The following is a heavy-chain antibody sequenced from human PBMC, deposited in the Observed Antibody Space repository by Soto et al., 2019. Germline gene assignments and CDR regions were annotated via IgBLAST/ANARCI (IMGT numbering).Heavy chain of an antibody. CDR1: GFTFSTYW. V-gene: IGHV3-74*01. Sequence: EVQLVESGGGLVQPGGSLRLSCAASGFTFSTYWMHWVRQVPGKGLMWVSRIIGDGSNTNYADSVKGRFTISRDNAKNTLYLQMNSLTDEDTAVYYCARGTRVGVFGELQYWGQGILVTVSS. J-gene: IGHJ4*02. CDR2: IIGDGSNT. D-gene: IGHD3-10*01. CDR3: ARGTRVGVFGELQY.